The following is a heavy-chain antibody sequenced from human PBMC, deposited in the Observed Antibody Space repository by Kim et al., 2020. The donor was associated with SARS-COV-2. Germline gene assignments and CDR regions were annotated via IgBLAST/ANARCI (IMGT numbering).Heavy chain of an antibody. V-gene: IGHV3-23*01. Sequence: LSLTCAASGFTFTSFAMSWVRQAPGKGLEWVSAISGSGGVTYYADSVKGRFTISRDNSKSTLYLQMNSLGADDTAVYYCAKSDWGSSYFYFDYWGQGTLVTVSS. D-gene: IGHD7-27*01. CDR1: GFTFTSFA. CDR3: AKSDWGSSYFYFDY. J-gene: IGHJ4*02. CDR2: ISGSGGVT.